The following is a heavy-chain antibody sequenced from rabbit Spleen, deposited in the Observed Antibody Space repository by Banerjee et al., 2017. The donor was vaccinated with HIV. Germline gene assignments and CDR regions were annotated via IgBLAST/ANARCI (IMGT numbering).Heavy chain of an antibody. Sequence: QSLEESGGDLVKPGASLTLTCKASGISFSSDYDMCWVRQAPGKGLEWIACIYGDSDPIFGVTYYANSVKGRFTISRDNAQNTVFLQMTSLTAADTATYFCVRDLSSGWGGVYYFNFWGPAPWSPS. CDR3: VRDLSSGWGGVYYFNF. V-gene: IGHV1S40*01. J-gene: IGHJ4*01. CDR1: GISFSSDYD. CDR2: IYGDSDPIFGVT. D-gene: IGHD4-1*01.